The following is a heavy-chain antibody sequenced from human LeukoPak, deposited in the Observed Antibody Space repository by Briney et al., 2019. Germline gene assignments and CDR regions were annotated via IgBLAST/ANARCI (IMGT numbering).Heavy chain of an antibody. CDR2: IKHDGSEI. CDR1: GFTFSLYW. J-gene: IGHJ4*02. Sequence: GGSLRLSCASSGFTFSLYWMSWDRQAPGKGLEWVANIKHDGSEIHYVDSVKGRFTISRDNAKNSLYLQMNSLSAEDSAVYYCARDHNPFKAWGQGTLVTVSS. V-gene: IGHV3-7*04. D-gene: IGHD1-14*01. CDR3: ARDHNPFKA.